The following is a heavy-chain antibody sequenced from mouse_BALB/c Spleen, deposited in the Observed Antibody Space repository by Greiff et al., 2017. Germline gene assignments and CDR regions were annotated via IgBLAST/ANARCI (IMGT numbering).Heavy chain of an antibody. V-gene: IGHV3-2*02. CDR3: AMYGNYDY. J-gene: IGHJ2*01. CDR2: ISYSGST. Sequence: EVHLVESGPGLVKPSQSLSLTCTVTGYSITSDYAWNWIRQFPGNKLEWMGYISYSGSTSYNPSLKSRISITRDTSKNQFFLQLNSVTTEDTATYYCAMYGNYDYWGQGTTLTVSS. CDR1: GYSITSDYA. D-gene: IGHD2-10*02.